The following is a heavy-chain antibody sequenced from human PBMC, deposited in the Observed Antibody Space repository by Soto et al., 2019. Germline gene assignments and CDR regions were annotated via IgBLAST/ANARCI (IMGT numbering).Heavy chain of an antibody. V-gene: IGHV4-34*01. CDR3: ARAAPRYCSGGSCYSGRYY. CDR2: INHSGST. J-gene: IGHJ4*02. CDR1: GGSSSPDY. Sequence: SETLPLTCAVSGGSSSPDYWSWFRQPPGKGLEWIGEINHSGSTNYNPSLKSRVTISVDTSKNQFSLKLSSVTAADTAVYYCARAAPRYCSGGSCYSGRYYWGQGTMVTVSS. D-gene: IGHD2-15*01.